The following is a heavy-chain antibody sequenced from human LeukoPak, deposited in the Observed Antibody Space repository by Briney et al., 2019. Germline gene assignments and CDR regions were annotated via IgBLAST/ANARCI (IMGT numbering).Heavy chain of an antibody. D-gene: IGHD2-21*01. Sequence: GGSLRLSCVGSGFTFRSHAMSWVHQAPEKGLEFVSGIYENGGTTYYADSVKGRFSISRDNSKNTLYLQMDSLRGEDTAVYYCAKDFRIGYSAHFDYWGQGALVTVSS. V-gene: IGHV3-23*01. J-gene: IGHJ4*02. CDR3: AKDFRIGYSAHFDY. CDR2: IYENGGTT. CDR1: GFTFRSHA.